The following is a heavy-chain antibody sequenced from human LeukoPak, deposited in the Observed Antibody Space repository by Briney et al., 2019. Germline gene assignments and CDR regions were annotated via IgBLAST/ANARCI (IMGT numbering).Heavy chain of an antibody. CDR2: MSREGNNK. J-gene: IGHJ4*02. Sequence: GGSLRLSCAASGFTFSSYGMHWVRQAPGKGLEWLAVMSREGNNKYYAASVRGRLTVSRDSAMSTLYLQMDSLRAEDTAVYYCARVAAGYSVNYFDYWGQGTLVTVSS. CDR1: GFTFSSYG. CDR3: ARVAAGYSVNYFDY. D-gene: IGHD4-23*01. V-gene: IGHV3-30*03.